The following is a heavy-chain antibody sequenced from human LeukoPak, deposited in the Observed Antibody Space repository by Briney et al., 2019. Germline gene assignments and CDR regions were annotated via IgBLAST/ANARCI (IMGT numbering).Heavy chain of an antibody. D-gene: IGHD2-2*01. CDR1: GYTFTGYY. CDR2: INPNSGGT. CDR3: ARVACSSTSCALDY. Sequence: ASVKVSCKASGYTFTGYYMHWVRQAPGQGLEWMGWINPNSGGTNYAQKFQGWVTMTRDTPISTAYMELSRLRSDDTAVYYCARVACSSTSCALDYWGQGTLVTVSS. V-gene: IGHV1-2*04. J-gene: IGHJ4*02.